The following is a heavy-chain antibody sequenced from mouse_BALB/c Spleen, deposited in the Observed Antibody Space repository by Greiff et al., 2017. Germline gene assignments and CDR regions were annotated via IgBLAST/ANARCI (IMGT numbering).Heavy chain of an antibody. Sequence: QVQLQQSGAELVRPGASVTLSRKASGYTFTDYEMHWVKQTPVHGLEWIGAIDPETGGTAYNQKFKGKASLTADKSSSTAYMELRSLTSEDSAVYYCTRITTVEGRFAYWGQGTLVTVSA. V-gene: IGHV1-15*01. CDR1: GYTFTDYE. CDR2: IDPETGGT. D-gene: IGHD1-1*01. CDR3: TRITTVEGRFAY. J-gene: IGHJ3*01.